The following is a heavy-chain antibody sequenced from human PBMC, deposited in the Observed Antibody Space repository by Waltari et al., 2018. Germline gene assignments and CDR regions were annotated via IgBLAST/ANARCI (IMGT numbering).Heavy chain of an antibody. CDR1: GFSLSNARMG. Sequence: QVTLKESGPVLVKPTETLPLTCTASGFSLSNARMGVSWIRQPPGKALEWLAHIFSNDEKSYSTSLKSRLTISKDTSKSQVVLTMTNMDPVDTATYYCALYYYDSSGYYHLYDYWGQGTLVTVSS. CDR3: ALYYYDSSGYYHLYDY. CDR2: IFSNDEK. D-gene: IGHD3-22*01. J-gene: IGHJ4*02. V-gene: IGHV2-26*01.